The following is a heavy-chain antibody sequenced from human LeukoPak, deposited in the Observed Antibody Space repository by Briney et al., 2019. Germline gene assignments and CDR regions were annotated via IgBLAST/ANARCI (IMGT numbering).Heavy chain of an antibody. V-gene: IGHV3-48*03. Sequence: GGSLRLSCAASGFTFSSYEMNWVRQAPGKGLEWVSDISSSGSTIYYADSVKGRFTISRDNAKNSLYMQMNSLRAEDTAVYSCAELGITMIGGVWGKGTTVTISS. CDR3: AELGITMIGGV. CDR2: ISSSGSTI. D-gene: IGHD3-10*02. CDR1: GFTFSSYE. J-gene: IGHJ6*04.